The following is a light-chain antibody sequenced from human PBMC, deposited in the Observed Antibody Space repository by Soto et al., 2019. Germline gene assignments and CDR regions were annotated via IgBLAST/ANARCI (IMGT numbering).Light chain of an antibody. CDR2: GSS. J-gene: IGKJ2*01. Sequence: EVVLTQSPGTLSLSPGERATLSCRASQSVDRAYLAWYQHKPGQAPRLLMYGSSNRASDIPDRFSGSGSGTDVTLTISRLEPEDFAVYYCQQYSDSPPYTFGQGTKLELK. V-gene: IGKV3-20*01. CDR3: QQYSDSPPYT. CDR1: QSVDRAY.